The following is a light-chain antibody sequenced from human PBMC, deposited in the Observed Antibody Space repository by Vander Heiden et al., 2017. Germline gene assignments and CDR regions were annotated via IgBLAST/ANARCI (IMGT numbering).Light chain of an antibody. CDR3: QQDKNWPPLT. Sequence: EIVMTQSPATLSVSPGERATLSCRASQSVSSNLAWYQQKPGQAPRLLIYGASTRDTGIPARFSGSGCGKEFTLTISSRQSEDFAVYYCQQDKNWPPLTFGGGTKVEIK. V-gene: IGKV3-15*01. CDR2: GAS. J-gene: IGKJ4*01. CDR1: QSVSSN.